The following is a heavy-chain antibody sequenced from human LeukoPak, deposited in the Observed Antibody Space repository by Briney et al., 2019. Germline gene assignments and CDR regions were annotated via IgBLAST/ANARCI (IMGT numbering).Heavy chain of an antibody. V-gene: IGHV4-30-4*08. CDR2: IFYTGST. D-gene: IGHD4-17*01. J-gene: IGHJ6*03. CDR1: GGSIISTDYY. CDR3: ARDFPATVNDYYYYYYMDV. Sequence: SETLSLTCTVSGGSIISTDYYWSWIRQPPGKGLGWIGYIFYTGSTYYSPSLKSRVTISVDTSKSQFSLKLNSVTAADTAVYYCARDFPATVNDYYYYYYMDVWGKGTTVTVSS.